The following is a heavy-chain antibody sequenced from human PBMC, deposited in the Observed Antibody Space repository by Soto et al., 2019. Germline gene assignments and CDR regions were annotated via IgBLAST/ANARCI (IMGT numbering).Heavy chain of an antibody. J-gene: IGHJ4*02. CDR2: LSPDGSTT. CDR1: GFTFNNYW. CDR3: AKNPGYYYDSTGYHFDY. D-gene: IGHD3-22*01. Sequence: PGGSLRLSCAASGFTFNNYWMNWVRQVPGKGLVWVSRLSPDGSTTKYADFVKGRFIISRDNAKNTVSLQMNSLRAEDTAVYYCAKNPGYYYDSTGYHFDYWGQGTLVTVSS. V-gene: IGHV3-74*03.